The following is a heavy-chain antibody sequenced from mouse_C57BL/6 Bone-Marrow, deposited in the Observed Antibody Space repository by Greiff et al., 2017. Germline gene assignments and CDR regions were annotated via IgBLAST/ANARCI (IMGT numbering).Heavy chain of an antibody. V-gene: IGHV1-81*01. J-gene: IGHJ2*01. CDR1: GYTFTSYG. CDR3: ASPTVVDYYFDY. Sequence: QVHVKQSGAELARPGASVKLSCKASGYTFTSYGISWVKQRTGQGLEWIGEIYPRSGNTYYNEKFKGTATLTADKSSSTAYMELRSLTSEDSAVYFCASPTVVDYYFDYWGQGTTLTVSS. D-gene: IGHD1-1*01. CDR2: IYPRSGNT.